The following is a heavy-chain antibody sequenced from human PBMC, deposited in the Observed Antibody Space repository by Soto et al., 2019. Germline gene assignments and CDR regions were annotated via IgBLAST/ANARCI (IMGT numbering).Heavy chain of an antibody. CDR3: ARGRWLQSHFDY. CDR1: GGSISSSTYY. V-gene: IGHV4-39*01. Sequence: SETLSLTCTVSGGSISSSTYYWGWMRQPPGKGLEWIASFFIGGNTYYNPSLKSRVTISVDTSKNQFSLKLSSVTAADTAVYYCARGRWLQSHFDYWGQGTLVTVSS. D-gene: IGHD5-12*01. CDR2: FFIGGNT. J-gene: IGHJ4*02.